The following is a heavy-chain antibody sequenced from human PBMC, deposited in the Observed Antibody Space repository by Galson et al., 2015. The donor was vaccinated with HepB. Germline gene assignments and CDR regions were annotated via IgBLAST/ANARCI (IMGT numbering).Heavy chain of an antibody. J-gene: IGHJ4*02. D-gene: IGHD6-6*01. CDR2: ISYDGSNK. CDR3: AKKGYSSSSLDY. V-gene: IGHV3-30*18. Sequence: SLRLSCAASGFTFSSYGMHWVRQAPGKGLEWVAVISYDGSNKYYADSVKGRFTISRDNSKNTLYLQMNSLRAEDTAVYYCAKKGYSSSSLDYWGQGTLVTVSS. CDR1: GFTFSSYG.